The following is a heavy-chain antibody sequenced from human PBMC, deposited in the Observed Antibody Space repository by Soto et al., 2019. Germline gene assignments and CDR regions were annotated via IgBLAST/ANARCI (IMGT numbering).Heavy chain of an antibody. D-gene: IGHD2-21*02. CDR3: ARPGAYCGGDCSSGWFDP. V-gene: IGHV4-34*01. CDR1: GGSFSGYY. J-gene: IGHJ5*02. CDR2: INHSGST. Sequence: SETLSLTCAVYGGSFSGYYWSWIRQPPGKGLEWIGEINHSGSTNYNPSLKSRVTISVDTSKNQFSLKLSSVTAADTAVYYCARPGAYCGGDCSSGWFDPWGQGTLVTVSS.